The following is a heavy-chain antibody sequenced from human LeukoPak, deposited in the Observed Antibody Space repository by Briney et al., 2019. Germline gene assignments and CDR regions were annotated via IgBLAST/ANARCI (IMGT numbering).Heavy chain of an antibody. CDR1: GLTFNDYA. J-gene: IGHJ4*02. D-gene: IGHD2-2*01. V-gene: IGHV3-23*01. CDR3: AKGVVVAPDVTPFDY. Sequence: GSLRLSCAVSGLTFNDYAMSWVRPAPGKGLEWVSGISGRGASKYYADSVKGRFTISRDNSKNTLYLQMNSLRAEDTAVYYCAKGVVVAPDVTPFDYWGQGTLVTVSS. CDR2: ISGRGASK.